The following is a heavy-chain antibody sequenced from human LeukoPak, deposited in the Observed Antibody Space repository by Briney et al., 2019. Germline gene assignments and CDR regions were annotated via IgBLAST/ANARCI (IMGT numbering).Heavy chain of an antibody. CDR1: GFTFSSYA. D-gene: IGHD6-19*01. CDR2: ISYDGSNK. V-gene: IGHV3-30-3*02. J-gene: IGHJ4*02. Sequence: PGGSLRLSCAASGFTFSSYAMHWVRQAPGKGLEWVAVISYDGSNKYYADSVKGRFTISRDNSKNTLYLQMNSLRAEDTAVYYCAKIHLHGSGWRDYWGQGTLVTVSS. CDR3: AKIHLHGSGWRDY.